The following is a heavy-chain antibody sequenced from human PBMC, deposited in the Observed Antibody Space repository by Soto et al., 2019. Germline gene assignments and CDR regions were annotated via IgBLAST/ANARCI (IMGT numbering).Heavy chain of an antibody. D-gene: IGHD4-17*01. J-gene: IGHJ6*02. CDR3: AKDLTPTVTTLRYYYYGMDV. Sequence: GGSVRLSCAASGFTFSSYAMSWVRQAPGKGLEWVSAISGSGGSTYYADSVKGRFTISRDNSKNTLYLQMNSLRAEDTAVYYCAKDLTPTVTTLRYYYYGMDVWGQGTTVTVSS. V-gene: IGHV3-23*01. CDR1: GFTFSSYA. CDR2: ISGSGGST.